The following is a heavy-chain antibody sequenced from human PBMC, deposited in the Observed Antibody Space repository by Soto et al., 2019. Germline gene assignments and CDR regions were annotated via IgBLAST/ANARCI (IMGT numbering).Heavy chain of an antibody. V-gene: IGHV3-23*01. CDR1: GFTFSSDA. D-gene: IGHD3-10*01. CDR3: AKLRWGSDNWFDP. CDR2: ISGDGERT. J-gene: IGHJ5*02. Sequence: EVQLLDSGGGLVQPGGSLRLSCAASGFTFSSDAMSWVRQSPGKGLEWVSAISGDGERTYYADSVKGRFTISRDNSKNTLYLQMNSLRAEDTAVYYCAKLRWGSDNWFDPWGQGTLVTVSS.